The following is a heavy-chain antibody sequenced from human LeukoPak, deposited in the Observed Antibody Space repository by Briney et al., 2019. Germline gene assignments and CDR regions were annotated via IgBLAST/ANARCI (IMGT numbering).Heavy chain of an antibody. V-gene: IGHV3-53*01. CDR2: IYSGGST. J-gene: IGHJ3*02. Sequence: GGSLRLSCAASGFTLSDYTMNWVRQTPGKGLEWVSVIYSGGSTYYADSVKGRFTISRDNSKNTPYLQMNSLTSEDRARDYLTRSWLGYSSGWDGRFAAFDIWGQGTMVTVSS. CDR1: GFTLSDYT. CDR3: TRSWLGYSSGWDGRFAAFDI. D-gene: IGHD6-19*01.